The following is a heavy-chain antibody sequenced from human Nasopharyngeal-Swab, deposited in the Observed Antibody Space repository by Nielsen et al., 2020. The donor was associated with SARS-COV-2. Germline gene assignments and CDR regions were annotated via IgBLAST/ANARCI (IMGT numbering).Heavy chain of an antibody. J-gene: IGHJ3*02. D-gene: IGHD2-21*02. CDR3: ARQKIRKHIVVVTAIWDAFDI. Sequence: GASLKISCKGSGYSFTSYWIGWVRQMPGKGLEWMGVIYPGDSDTRYSPSFQGQVTISADKSISTAYLQWSSLKASDTAMYYCARQKIRKHIVVVTAIWDAFDIWGQGTMVTVSS. CDR1: GYSFTSYW. CDR2: IYPGDSDT. V-gene: IGHV5-51*01.